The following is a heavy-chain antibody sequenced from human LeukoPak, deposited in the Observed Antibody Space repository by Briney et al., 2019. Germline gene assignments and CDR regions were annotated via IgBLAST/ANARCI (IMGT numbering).Heavy chain of an antibody. CDR2: IHSSGST. J-gene: IGHJ4*02. Sequence: SETLSLTCTVSGFSITTYYWSWIRQPPGNGLDWIGQIHSSGSTTYNPSLKSRVTISVDTSKNQFSLHLSSVTAADTAVYYCARDIREVGESHYFDYWGQGTLVTVTS. CDR3: ARDIREVGESHYFDY. CDR1: GFSITTYY. V-gene: IGHV4-59*01. D-gene: IGHD1-26*01.